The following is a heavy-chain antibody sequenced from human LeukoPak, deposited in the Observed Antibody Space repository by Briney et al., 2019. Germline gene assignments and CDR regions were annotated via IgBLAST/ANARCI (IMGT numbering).Heavy chain of an antibody. V-gene: IGHV4-59*08. CDR1: SGSISSYY. CDR2: IYYSAST. Sequence: PSETLSLTCTVSSGSISSYYWSWVRQPPGKGLGWVGYIYYSASTNYNPSLKSRVTISVDTSKNQFSLKLSSVTAADTAVYYCATCCGYSYANDYWGQGTLVTVSS. J-gene: IGHJ4*02. D-gene: IGHD5-18*01. CDR3: ATCCGYSYANDY.